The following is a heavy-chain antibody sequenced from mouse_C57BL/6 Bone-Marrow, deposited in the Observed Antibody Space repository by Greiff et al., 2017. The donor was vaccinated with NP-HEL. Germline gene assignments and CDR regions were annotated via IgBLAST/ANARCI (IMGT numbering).Heavy chain of an antibody. CDR1: GFTFSDYY. J-gene: IGHJ4*01. D-gene: IGHD2-4*01. CDR3: AREGGLRRRTYAMDY. V-gene: IGHV5-16*01. Sequence: EVKLVESEGGLVQPGSSMKLSCTASGFTFSDYYMAWFRQVPEKGLEWVANINYDGSSTYYLDSLKSRFIISRDNAKNILYLQMSSLKSEDTATYYCAREGGLRRRTYAMDYWGQGTSVTVSS. CDR2: INYDGSST.